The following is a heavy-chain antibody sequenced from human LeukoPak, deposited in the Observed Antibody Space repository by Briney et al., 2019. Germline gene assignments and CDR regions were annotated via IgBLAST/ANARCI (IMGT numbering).Heavy chain of an antibody. CDR2: INHSGST. CDR1: GGSFSGYY. J-gene: IGHJ5*02. CDR3: ARAGSYYGGAQNWFDP. V-gene: IGHV4-34*01. D-gene: IGHD1-26*01. Sequence: SETLSLTCAVYGGSFSGYYWSWILQPPGKGLEWIGEINHSGSTNYNPSLKSRVTISVDTSKNQFSLKLSSVTAADTAVYYCARAGSYYGGAQNWFDPWGQGTLVTVSS.